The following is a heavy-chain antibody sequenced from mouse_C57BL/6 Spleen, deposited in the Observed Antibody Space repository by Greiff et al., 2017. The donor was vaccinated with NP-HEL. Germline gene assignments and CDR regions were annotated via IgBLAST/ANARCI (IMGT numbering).Heavy chain of an antibody. V-gene: IGHV1-61*01. J-gene: IGHJ4*01. CDR2: IYPSDSET. Sequence: VQLQQPGAELVRPGSSVKLSCKASGYTFTSYWMDWVKQRPGQGLEWIGNIYPSDSETHYNQKFKDKATLTVDKSSSTSYMQLSSLTSEDSAVYYCAGLPTTVVPYYYAMDYWGQGTSVTVSS. CDR1: GYTFTSYW. D-gene: IGHD1-1*01. CDR3: AGLPTTVVPYYYAMDY.